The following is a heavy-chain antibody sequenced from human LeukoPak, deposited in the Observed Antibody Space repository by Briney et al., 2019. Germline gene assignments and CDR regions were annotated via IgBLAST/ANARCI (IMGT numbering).Heavy chain of an antibody. CDR2: ISSSGSYI. J-gene: IGHJ4*02. CDR3: ARRYCSSTNCYAFDF. CDR1: GFTFSSYS. D-gene: IGHD2-2*01. Sequence: GGSLRLSCAASGFTFSSYSMNWVRQAPGKGLEWVSSISSSGSYIYYADSVKGRFTISRDNAKNSLYLQMNSLRDEDTAVYYCARRYCSSTNCYAFDFWGQGTLVTVSS. V-gene: IGHV3-21*01.